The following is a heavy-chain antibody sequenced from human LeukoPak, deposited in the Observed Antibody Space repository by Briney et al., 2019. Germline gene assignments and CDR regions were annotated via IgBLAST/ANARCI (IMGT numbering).Heavy chain of an antibody. CDR2: ISYDGSIK. V-gene: IGHV3-30-3*01. CDR1: GFTFSNYA. D-gene: IGHD3-10*01. Sequence: GGSLRLSCAASGFTFSNYAMHWIRQAPGKGLEWVAVISYDGSIKYYADSLKGRFTISRDNSKNTLYLQMNSLNAEDPAVYYVSRSLALYGSGSFFDFWGQGTLVTVSS. CDR3: SRSLALYGSGSFFDF. J-gene: IGHJ4*02.